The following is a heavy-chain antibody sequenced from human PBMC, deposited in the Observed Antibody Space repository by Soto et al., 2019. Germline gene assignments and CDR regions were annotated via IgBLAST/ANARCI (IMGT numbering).Heavy chain of an antibody. J-gene: IGHJ4*02. D-gene: IGHD3-22*01. CDR2: ISSSSSYI. CDR1: GFTFSSYS. CDR3: ARARPTMIVVVTNPFDY. Sequence: EVQLVESGGGLVKPGGSLRLSCAASGFTFSSYSTNWVRQAPGKGLEWVSSISSSSSYIYYADSVKGRFTISRDNAKNSLYLQMNSLRAEDTAVYYCARARPTMIVVVTNPFDYWGQGTLVTVSS. V-gene: IGHV3-21*01.